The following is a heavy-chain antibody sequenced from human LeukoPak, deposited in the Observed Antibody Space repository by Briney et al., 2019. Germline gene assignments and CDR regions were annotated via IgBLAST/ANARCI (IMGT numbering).Heavy chain of an antibody. V-gene: IGHV4-59*08. CDR2: IYYSGST. Sequence: MASETLSLTCTVSGGSISSYYWSWIRQPPGKGLEWIGYIYYSGSTNYNPSLKSRVTISVDTSKNQFSLKLSSVTAADTAVYYCARVTYGSGTYGAFDYWGQGTLVTVSS. CDR1: GGSISSYY. CDR3: ARVTYGSGTYGAFDY. J-gene: IGHJ4*02. D-gene: IGHD3-10*01.